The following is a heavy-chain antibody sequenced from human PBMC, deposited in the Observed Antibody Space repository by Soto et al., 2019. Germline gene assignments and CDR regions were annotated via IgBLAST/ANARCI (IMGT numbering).Heavy chain of an antibody. D-gene: IGHD2-2*01. CDR1: GGTFSSYA. Sequence: QVQLVQSGAEVKKPGSSVKVSCKASGGTFSSYAISWVRQAPGQGLEWMGGIIPIFCTANYAQKFQGRVTITADESTSTAYMELSSLRSEDTAVYYCARGRNCSSTSCYAEDYYYYGMDVWGQGTTVTVSS. V-gene: IGHV1-69*01. J-gene: IGHJ6*02. CDR2: IIPIFCTA. CDR3: ARGRNCSSTSCYAEDYYYYGMDV.